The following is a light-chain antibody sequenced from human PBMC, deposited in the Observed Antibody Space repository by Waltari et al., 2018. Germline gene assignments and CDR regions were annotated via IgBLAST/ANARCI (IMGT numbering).Light chain of an antibody. CDR2: WND. J-gene: IGLJ3*02. CDR1: RSNIGTTY. V-gene: IGLV1-47*01. Sequence: QSVLNQPPSASGTPGQTVTISCFGSRSNIGTTYIYWYQHVPGTAPKLLIYWNDRRPSGVPDRFSASKSGTTATVIISGLRSDDEADYVCAGWPESLSGWVFGGGTKLTVL. CDR3: AGWPESLSGWV.